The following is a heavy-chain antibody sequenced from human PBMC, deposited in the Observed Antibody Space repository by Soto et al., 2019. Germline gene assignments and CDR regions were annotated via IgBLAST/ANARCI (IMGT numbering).Heavy chain of an antibody. Sequence: QLQLQESGSGLVKPSQTLALTCAVSGCSISSGVYYWSWIRQPPGKGLEWNGYIYHSGSTYYNPSIKSRVTIAVDRSKNQFSLKLSSVTAADTAVYYCARVPDRWGQGTLVTVSS. J-gene: IGHJ5*02. V-gene: IGHV4-30-2*01. CDR1: GCSISSGVYY. D-gene: IGHD2-2*01. CDR3: ARVPDR. CDR2: IYHSGST.